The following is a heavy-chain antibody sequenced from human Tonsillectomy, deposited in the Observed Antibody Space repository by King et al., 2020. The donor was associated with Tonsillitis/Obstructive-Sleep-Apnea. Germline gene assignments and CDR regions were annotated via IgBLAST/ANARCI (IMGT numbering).Heavy chain of an antibody. J-gene: IGHJ6*03. CDR1: GFTFDDYA. CDR2: ISWNSGNI. D-gene: IGHD2-21*02. Sequence: VQLVESGGGLVQPGRSLRLSCVASGFTFDDYAMHWVRQIPGKGLEWVSGISWNSGNIGYADSVKGRFTISRDNAKNSLYLQMNSLRVEDTAFYYCKKVTVLGPYYYMDVWGKGTTVTVSS. CDR3: KKVTVLGPYYYMDV. V-gene: IGHV3-9*01.